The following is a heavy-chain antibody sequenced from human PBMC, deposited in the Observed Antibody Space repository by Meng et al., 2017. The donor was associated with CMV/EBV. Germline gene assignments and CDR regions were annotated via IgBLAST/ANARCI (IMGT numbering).Heavy chain of an antibody. CDR3: AREVGGDSSWHDYYYGMDV. Sequence: ASVKVSCKASGYTFTGYYMHWVRQAPGQGLEWMGWINPNSGGTNYAQKFQGRVTMTRDTSISTAYMELSSLRSEDTAVYYCAREVGGDSSWHDYYYGMDVWGQGTTVT. V-gene: IGHV1-2*02. J-gene: IGHJ6*02. CDR2: INPNSGGT. CDR1: GYTFTGYY. D-gene: IGHD6-13*01.